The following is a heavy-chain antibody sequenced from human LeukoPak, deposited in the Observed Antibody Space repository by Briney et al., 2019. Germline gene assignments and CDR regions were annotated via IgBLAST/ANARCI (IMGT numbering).Heavy chain of an antibody. J-gene: IGHJ4*02. D-gene: IGHD1-26*01. CDR1: GFTVSSTY. V-gene: IGHV3-66*01. CDR2: TYSGGST. Sequence: GGSLRLSCLASGFTVSSTYMSWVRQAPGKGLEWVSVTYSGGSTYYADSVKGRCTISRDNSKNTLYLQMNSLRGEDTAVYYCASEGSGSYGVVIDYWGQGTLVTVSS. CDR3: ASEGSGSYGVVIDY.